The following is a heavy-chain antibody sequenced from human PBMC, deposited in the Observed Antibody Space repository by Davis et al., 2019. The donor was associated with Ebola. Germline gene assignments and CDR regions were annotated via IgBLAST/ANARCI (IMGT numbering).Heavy chain of an antibody. J-gene: IGHJ4*02. D-gene: IGHD6-19*01. Sequence: AASVKVSCKASGYTFATFGLSWVRQAPGQGLEWIGWISGYSGKTKYAQKFQGRVTMTTDTSTSTAYMELRSLRSDDTAVYYCARGGGPDVVVAVLFDYWGQGTLVTVSS. CDR3: ARGGGPDVVVAVLFDY. CDR1: GYTFATFG. V-gene: IGHV1-18*04. CDR2: ISGYSGKT.